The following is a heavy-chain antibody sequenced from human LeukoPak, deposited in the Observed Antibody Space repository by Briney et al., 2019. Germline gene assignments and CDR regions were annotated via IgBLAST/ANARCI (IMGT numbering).Heavy chain of an antibody. D-gene: IGHD4-17*01. V-gene: IGHV3-30*18. Sequence: GGSLRLSCAASGFTFSSYGMHWVRQAPGKGLEWVAVISYDGSNKYYADSVKGRFTISRDNSKNTLYLQMNSLRAEDTAVYYCAKALYGDYVAFDYWGQGTLVTVSS. CDR2: ISYDGSNK. CDR1: GFTFSSYG. J-gene: IGHJ4*02. CDR3: AKALYGDYVAFDY.